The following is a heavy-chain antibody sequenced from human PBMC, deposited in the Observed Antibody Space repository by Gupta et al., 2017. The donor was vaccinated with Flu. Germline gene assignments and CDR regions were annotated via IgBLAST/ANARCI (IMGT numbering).Heavy chain of an antibody. D-gene: IGHD5-18*01. CDR3: ASTRKYSYGPGTTDY. J-gene: IGHJ4*02. Sequence: QVQLVQSGAEVKKPGASVKVSCKASGYTFTSYAMHWVRQAPGQRLEWMGWINAGNGNTKYSQKFQGRVTITRDTSASTAYMELSSLRSEDTAVYYCASTRKYSYGPGTTDYWGQGTLVTVSS. CDR2: INAGNGNT. V-gene: IGHV1-3*01. CDR1: GYTFTSYA.